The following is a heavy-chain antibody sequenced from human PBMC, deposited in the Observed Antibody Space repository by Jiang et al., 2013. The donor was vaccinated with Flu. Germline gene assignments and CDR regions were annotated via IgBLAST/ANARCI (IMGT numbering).Heavy chain of an antibody. J-gene: IGHJ4*02. CDR3: ARDHYYDSSGSSQAEDY. D-gene: IGHD3-22*01. CDR2: INPSAGST. V-gene: IGHV1-46*01. Sequence: MGVINPSAGSTSYAQKFQGRVTMTRDTSTSTVYMELSSLRSEDTAVYYCARDHYYDSSGSSQAEDYWGQGTLVTVSS.